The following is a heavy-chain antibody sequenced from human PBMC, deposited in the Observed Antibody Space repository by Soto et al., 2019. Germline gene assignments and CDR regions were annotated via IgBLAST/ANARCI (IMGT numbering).Heavy chain of an antibody. CDR3: DRDRDDFGEYIVFDV. V-gene: IGHV4-31*03. D-gene: IGHD4-17*01. CDR2: VYSTGSV. CDR1: GGAIRGCGYH. Sequence: SETLSLTCHVSGGAIRGCGYHCVWIRQHPEKGRYWIGHVYSTGSVFYNPSLETRVDISLYKSKDCFSLQLTSVTAADTAIYDCDRDRDDFGEYIVFDVWGHGTKVTVSS. J-gene: IGHJ3*01.